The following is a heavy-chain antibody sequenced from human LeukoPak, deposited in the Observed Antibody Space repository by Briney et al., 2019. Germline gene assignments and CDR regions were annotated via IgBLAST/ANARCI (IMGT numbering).Heavy chain of an antibody. Sequence: PGGSLRLSCAASGFTFSNAWMSWVRQAPGKGLERVGRIKSKTDGGTTDYAAPVKGRFTISRDDSTNTLYLQMNSLKSEDTAVYYCTTYGSGRKFDYWGQGILVTVSS. CDR1: GFTFSNAW. V-gene: IGHV3-15*01. CDR3: TTYGSGRKFDY. J-gene: IGHJ4*02. D-gene: IGHD3-10*01. CDR2: IKSKTDGGTT.